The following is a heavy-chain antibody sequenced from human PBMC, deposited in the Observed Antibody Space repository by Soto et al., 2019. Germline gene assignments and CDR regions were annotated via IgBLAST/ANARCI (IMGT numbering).Heavy chain of an antibody. CDR2: IYHSGST. CDR3: ARDRGGMILPSYGIDV. V-gene: IGHV4-4*02. J-gene: IGHJ6*02. Sequence: SETLSLTCAVSGGSISSSNWWSWVRQPPGKGLEWIGEIYHSGSTNYNPSLKSRVTISVDKSKNQLSLNLSSVTAADTAADYCARDRGGMILPSYGIDVWGQGTTVTVSS. CDR1: GGSISSSNW. D-gene: IGHD3-10*01.